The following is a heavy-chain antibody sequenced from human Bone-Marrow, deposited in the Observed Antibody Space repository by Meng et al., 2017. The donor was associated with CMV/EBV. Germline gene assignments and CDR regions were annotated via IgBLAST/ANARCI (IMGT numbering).Heavy chain of an antibody. CDR2: IRGSGGST. D-gene: IGHD3-3*01. CDR1: GFNFSSYA. J-gene: IGHJ4*02. V-gene: IGHV3-23*01. CDR3: EKTQYDFWSGSCH. Sequence: GEALKISCAASGFNFSSYAMSWVRQAPGKGLEWVSAIRGSGGSTYYADPVKGQFTISRDNSKNTLYLQMNSLRAEDTAVYYYEKTQYDFWSGSCHWGQGTRVTGSS.